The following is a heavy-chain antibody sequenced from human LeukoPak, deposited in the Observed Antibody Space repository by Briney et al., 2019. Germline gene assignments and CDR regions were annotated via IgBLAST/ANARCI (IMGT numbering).Heavy chain of an antibody. CDR1: GYSINSGYY. J-gene: IGHJ4*02. V-gene: IGHV4-38-2*02. CDR3: ARGGVLKSVDY. CDR2: IYHSGST. Sequence: SETLSLTCTVSGYSINSGYYWGWIRQPPGKGLEWIGNIYHSGSTHYKPSLKSRVTISVDTSKNQFSLKLTSVTAADTAVYYCARGGVLKSVDYWGQGTLVAVSS. D-gene: IGHD3-16*01.